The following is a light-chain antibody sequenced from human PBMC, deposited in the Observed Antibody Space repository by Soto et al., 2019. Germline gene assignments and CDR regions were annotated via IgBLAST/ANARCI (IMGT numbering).Light chain of an antibody. CDR3: CSYAGSSTSVV. CDR1: SSDVGSYNL. Sequence: QSALTQPASVSGSPGQSITISCTGTSSDVGSYNLVSWYQQHPGKAPKLMIYEVSKRPSGVSNRFSGSNSGNTASPTISGLQAEDEADYYCCSYAGSSTSVVFGGGTKLTVL. J-gene: IGLJ2*01. CDR2: EVS. V-gene: IGLV2-23*02.